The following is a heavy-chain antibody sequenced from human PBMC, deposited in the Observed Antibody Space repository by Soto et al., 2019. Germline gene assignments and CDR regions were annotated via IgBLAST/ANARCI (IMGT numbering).Heavy chain of an antibody. Sequence: GGSLRLSCAASGFTFSDYYMSWIRQAPGKGLEWVSYISSSGSTIYYADSVKGRFTISRDNAKNSLYLQMNSLRAEDTAVYYCARYSNDYVWGSYRQGYFDYWGQGTLVTVSS. CDR3: ARYSNDYVWGSYRQGYFDY. D-gene: IGHD3-16*02. J-gene: IGHJ4*02. CDR1: GFTFSDYY. V-gene: IGHV3-11*01. CDR2: ISSSGSTI.